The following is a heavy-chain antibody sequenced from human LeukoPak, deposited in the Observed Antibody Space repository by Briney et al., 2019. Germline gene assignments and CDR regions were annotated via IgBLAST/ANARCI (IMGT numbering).Heavy chain of an antibody. CDR2: IYYSGSN. D-gene: IGHD3-16*01. J-gene: IGHJ1*01. CDR1: GGSISSYY. Sequence: PSETLSLTCTVSGGSISSYYWSWIRQPPGKGLEWIGYIYYSGSNNYNPSLKSRVTISVDTSKNQFSLKLSSVTAADTAVYYCARGLGDFQHWGQGTLVTVSS. V-gene: IGHV4-59*01. CDR3: ARGLGDFQH.